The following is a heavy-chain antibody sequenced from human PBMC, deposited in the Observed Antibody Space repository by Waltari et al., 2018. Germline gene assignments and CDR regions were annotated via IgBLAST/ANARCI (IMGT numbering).Heavy chain of an antibody. CDR1: GGTFSSYA. CDR2: IIPIFGTA. CDR3: AGPRSGSGSFYFNYYYYYMDV. D-gene: IGHD3-10*01. J-gene: IGHJ6*03. V-gene: IGHV1-69*14. Sequence: QVQLVQSGAEVKKPGSSVKVSCKASGGTFSSYAISWVRQAPGQGLEWMGGIIPIFGTANYAQKFQGRVTITADKSTSTAYMELSSLRSEDTAVYYCAGPRSGSGSFYFNYYYYYMDVWGKGTTVTVSS.